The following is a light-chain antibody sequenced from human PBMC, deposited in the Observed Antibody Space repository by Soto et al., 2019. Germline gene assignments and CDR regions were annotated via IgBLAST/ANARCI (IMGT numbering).Light chain of an antibody. CDR1: SSNIGTNY. J-gene: IGLJ3*02. Sequence: QAVVTQPPSASGTPGQRVTISCSGSSSNIGTNYVYWYQQVPGRAPKLLIYTNHQRPSGVPDRFSGSKSGTSASLAISGLRSEDEADYYCAAWDDSLSGRLFGGGTKLTVL. CDR3: AAWDDSLSGRL. V-gene: IGLV1-47*02. CDR2: TNH.